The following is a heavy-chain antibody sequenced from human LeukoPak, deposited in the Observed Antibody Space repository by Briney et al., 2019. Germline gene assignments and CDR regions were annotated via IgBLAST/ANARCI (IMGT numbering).Heavy chain of an antibody. CDR2: IYYSGST. J-gene: IGHJ4*02. V-gene: IGHV4-59*08. CDR1: GGSISSYY. CDR3: ARSGITIFGVVPFDY. Sequence: SETLSLTCTVSGGSISSYYWSWIRQPPGKGLEWIGYIYYSGSTNYNPSLKSRVTISVDTSKNQFSLKLSSVTAADTAVYYCARSGITIFGVVPFDYWGQGTLVTVSS. D-gene: IGHD3-3*01.